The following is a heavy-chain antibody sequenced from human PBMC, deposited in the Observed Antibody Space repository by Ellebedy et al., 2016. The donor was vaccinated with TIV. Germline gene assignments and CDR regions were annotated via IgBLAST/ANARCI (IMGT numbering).Heavy chain of an antibody. CDR3: GNRVQGFGVGIHFDY. CDR2: ISGSGGST. V-gene: IGHV3-23*01. CDR1: GFTFSSYA. Sequence: GESLKISCAASGFTFSSYAMSWVRQAPGKGLEWVSAISGSGGSTYYADSVKGRFTISRDNSKNTLYLQMNSLRAEDTAVYYCGNRVQGFGVGIHFDYWGQGTLVTVSS. D-gene: IGHD3-3*01. J-gene: IGHJ4*02.